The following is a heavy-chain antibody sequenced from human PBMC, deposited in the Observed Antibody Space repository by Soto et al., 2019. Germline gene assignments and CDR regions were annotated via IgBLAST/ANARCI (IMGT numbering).Heavy chain of an antibody. CDR1: GFTFSSYG. D-gene: IGHD1-7*01. CDR2: ISYDGSNK. V-gene: IGHV3-30*18. J-gene: IGHJ6*02. CDR3: AKDNRRGWNYVLDYYYYGMDV. Sequence: QVQLVESGGGVVQPGRSLRLSCAASGFTFSSYGMHWVRQAPGKGLEWVAVISYDGSNKYYADSVKGRFTISRDNSKNTLYLQMNSLRAEDTAVYYCAKDNRRGWNYVLDYYYYGMDVWGQGTTVTVSS.